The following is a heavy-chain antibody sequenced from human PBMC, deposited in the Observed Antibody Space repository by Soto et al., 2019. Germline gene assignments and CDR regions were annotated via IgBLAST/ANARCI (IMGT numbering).Heavy chain of an antibody. J-gene: IGHJ5*02. CDR3: ARGLPMGQLPSHFDH. D-gene: IGHD3-16*01. V-gene: IGHV4-61*01. Sequence: NPSETLSLTCTVSGGSVSNDNFYWSWIRQPPGKGLEWIGYVHSSGITNYNPSLKRRVTISVDTSRNQFSLRLSSVTAADTAVYYCARGLPMGQLPSHFDHWGQGTLVTVSS. CDR1: GGSVSNDNFY. CDR2: VHSSGIT.